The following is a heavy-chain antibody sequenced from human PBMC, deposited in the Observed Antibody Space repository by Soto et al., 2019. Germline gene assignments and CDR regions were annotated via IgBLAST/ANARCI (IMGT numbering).Heavy chain of an antibody. V-gene: IGHV5-51*01. Sequence: GESLKISCKGSGYSFTSYWIGWVRQMPGKGLEWMGIIYPGDSDTRYSPSFQGQVTISADKSISTAYLQWSSLKASDTAMYYCAREIAVAGTGHAFDIWGQGTMVTVSS. CDR3: AREIAVAGTGHAFDI. D-gene: IGHD6-19*01. CDR1: GYSFTSYW. J-gene: IGHJ3*02. CDR2: IYPGDSDT.